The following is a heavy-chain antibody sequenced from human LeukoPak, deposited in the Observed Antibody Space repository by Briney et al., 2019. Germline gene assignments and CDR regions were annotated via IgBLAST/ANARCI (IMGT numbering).Heavy chain of an antibody. CDR2: INGYGSST. CDR3: ARDAPGNTALDY. V-gene: IGHV3-74*01. D-gene: IGHD5-18*01. CDR1: GFTFISYW. J-gene: IGHJ4*02. Sequence: GGSLRLSCAASGFTFISYWMHWVRQAPGKGLVWVSRINGYGSSTDFADSVKGRFTISRDNAKNTLYLQMNSLRAEDTAVYYCARDAPGNTALDYWGQGTLVAVSS.